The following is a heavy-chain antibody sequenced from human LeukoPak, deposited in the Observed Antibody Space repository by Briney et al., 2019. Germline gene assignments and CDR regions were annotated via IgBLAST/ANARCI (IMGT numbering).Heavy chain of an antibody. J-gene: IGHJ4*02. CDR2: INPNSGGT. Sequence: ASVTVSCKASGYTFTGYYMHWVRQAPGQGLEWMGWINPNSGGTNYAQKFQGRVTMTRDTSISTAYMELSRLRSDDTAVYYCARVISPNYYDSSGYEYWGQGTLVTVSS. D-gene: IGHD3-22*01. CDR1: GYTFTGYY. V-gene: IGHV1-2*02. CDR3: ARVISPNYYDSSGYEY.